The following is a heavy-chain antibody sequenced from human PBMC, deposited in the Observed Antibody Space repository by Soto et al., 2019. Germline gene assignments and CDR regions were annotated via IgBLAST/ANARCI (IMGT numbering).Heavy chain of an antibody. J-gene: IGHJ4*02. V-gene: IGHV4-28*01. D-gene: IGHD2-8*01. CDR3: ARREIKGTIDY. CDR2: IYYSGTT. CDR1: GYSISSSNW. Sequence: PSETLSLTCAVSGYSISSSNWWGWIRQPPGKGLEWIGYIYYSGTTYYNPSLKSRVTMSVDTSKNQFSLKLTSVTAVDTAVYYCARREIKGTIDYWGQGTLVTVYS.